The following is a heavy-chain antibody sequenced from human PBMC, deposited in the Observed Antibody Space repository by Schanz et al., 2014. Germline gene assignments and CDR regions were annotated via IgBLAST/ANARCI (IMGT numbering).Heavy chain of an antibody. D-gene: IGHD6-19*01. CDR1: GFTFSTYC. J-gene: IGHJ4*02. V-gene: IGHV3-7*01. Sequence: EVQLVESGGGLVQPGGSLRLSCAASGFTFSTYCMSWVRQAPGKGLEWVANIKQDESERSYVDSVKGRFTISRDNAKNSLYLQMNSLRAEDTAVYYCARDRVQYSSGWYSDSWGQGTLVTVSS. CDR3: ARDRVQYSSGWYSDS. CDR2: IKQDESER.